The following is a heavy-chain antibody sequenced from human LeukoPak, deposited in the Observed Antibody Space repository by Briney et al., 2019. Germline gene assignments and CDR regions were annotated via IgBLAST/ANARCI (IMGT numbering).Heavy chain of an antibody. D-gene: IGHD2-15*01. CDR3: ARERLKWSLFDY. CDR1: GFTFGDFA. Sequence: GGSLRLSCKTSGFTFGDFAMSWFRQAPGKGLEWVGRTRNKANSYTTEYAASVKGRFTISRDDSKNSLYLQMNSLKTEDTAVYYCARERLKWSLFDYWGQGTLVTVSS. J-gene: IGHJ4*02. V-gene: IGHV3-72*01. CDR2: TRNKANSYTT.